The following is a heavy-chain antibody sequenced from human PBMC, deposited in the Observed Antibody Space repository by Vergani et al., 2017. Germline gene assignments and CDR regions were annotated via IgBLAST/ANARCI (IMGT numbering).Heavy chain of an antibody. CDR3: ARHTMSSSWSSFDH. V-gene: IGHV5-51*01. Sequence: EVQLVQSGAEVKKPGESLKISCKASGYSFTTYWIGWVRQMPGKGLEWMGIIYPGDSDTRYSPSIQGQVTISADKSISTAYLQWSSLRASDTAMYYCARHTMSSSWSSFDHWGQGTLVTVSS. CDR2: IYPGDSDT. CDR1: GYSFTTYW. D-gene: IGHD6-13*01. J-gene: IGHJ4*02.